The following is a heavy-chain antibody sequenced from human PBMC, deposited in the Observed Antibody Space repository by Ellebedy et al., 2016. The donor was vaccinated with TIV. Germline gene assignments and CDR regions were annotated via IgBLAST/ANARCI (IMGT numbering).Heavy chain of an antibody. J-gene: IGHJ4*02. V-gene: IGHV3-23*01. D-gene: IGHD1-26*01. CDR3: ARRWATYYFDY. CDR1: GFTFRSYA. Sequence: GGSLRLXXAASGFTFRSYAMSWVRQAPGKGLEWVSTVSGSGDNTYYTNSVKGRFTISRDNSKNTLYLQLNSLRAEDTAVYFCARRWATYYFDYWGRGTLVTVSS. CDR2: VSGSGDNT.